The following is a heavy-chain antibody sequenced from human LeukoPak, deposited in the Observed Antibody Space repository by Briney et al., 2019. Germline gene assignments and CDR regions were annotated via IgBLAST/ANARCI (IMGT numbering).Heavy chain of an antibody. Sequence: ASVKVSCKASGYTFTSYYMHLVRQAPGQGLEWMGIINPSGGSTSYAQKFQGRVTMTRDTSTSTVYMELSSLRSEDTAVYYCARGNHMVRGVSVMDVWGKGTTVTVSS. V-gene: IGHV1-46*03. CDR3: ARGNHMVRGVSVMDV. CDR1: GYTFTSYY. CDR2: INPSGGST. D-gene: IGHD3-10*01. J-gene: IGHJ6*03.